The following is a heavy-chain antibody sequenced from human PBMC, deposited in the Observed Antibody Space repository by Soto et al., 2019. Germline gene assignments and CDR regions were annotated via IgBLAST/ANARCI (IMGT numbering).Heavy chain of an antibody. D-gene: IGHD3-22*01. Sequence: GGSLRLSCSGFGFTFANYALTWVRQAQGKGLEWLGFISSEANDGTTDYAAFLRGSATISRDDSKGIAYLEIKRLRSDDTAIYYCTRFCYEDRGYFVYWGQGAQVTVSS. CDR2: ISSEANDGTT. CDR3: TRFCYEDRGYFVY. J-gene: IGHJ4*02. CDR1: GFTFANYA. V-gene: IGHV3-49*04.